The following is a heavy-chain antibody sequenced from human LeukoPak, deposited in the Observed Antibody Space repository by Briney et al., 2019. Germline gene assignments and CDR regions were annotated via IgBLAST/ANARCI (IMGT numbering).Heavy chain of an antibody. CDR1: GFTFSSYW. V-gene: IGHV3-74*01. CDR2: INSDGSST. D-gene: IGHD3-22*01. CDR3: ARDGELTYYYDSSGYYSPFGDY. J-gene: IGHJ4*02. Sequence: GGSLRLSCAASGFTFSSYWMHWVRQAPGKGLVWVSRINSDGSSTSYADSVKGRFTISRDNAKNTLYLQMNSLRAEDTVVYYCARDGELTYYYDSSGYYSPFGDYWGQGTLVTVSS.